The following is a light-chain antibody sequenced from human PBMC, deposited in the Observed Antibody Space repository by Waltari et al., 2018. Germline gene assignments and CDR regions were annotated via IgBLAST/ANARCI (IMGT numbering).Light chain of an antibody. J-gene: IGKJ4*01. CDR2: AAS. CDR3: QQSYSTPLT. Sequence: DIQMTPSPSSLSASVGDRVTITCRASRSISSYLTWYKQKPGKAPKLLIYAASSFQSGVPSRFSGSGSWTDFTPTISSMQPADVATYYCQQSYSTPLTFGGGTKVEIK. V-gene: IGKV1-39*01. CDR1: RSISSY.